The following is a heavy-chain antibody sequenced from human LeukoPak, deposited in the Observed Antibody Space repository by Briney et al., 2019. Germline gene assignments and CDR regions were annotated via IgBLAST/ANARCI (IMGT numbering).Heavy chain of an antibody. Sequence: ASVKVSCKASGYTFSDFYMHWMRQAPGQGLEWMGWINPNGGGTNFAQQFQGRVTMTRDTSISTAYMELGRLRSDDTAVYYCARDLRSYNWFDPWGQGTLVTVSS. V-gene: IGHV1-2*02. J-gene: IGHJ5*02. CDR2: INPNGGGT. CDR1: GYTFSDFY. CDR3: ARDLRSYNWFDP. D-gene: IGHD3-16*02.